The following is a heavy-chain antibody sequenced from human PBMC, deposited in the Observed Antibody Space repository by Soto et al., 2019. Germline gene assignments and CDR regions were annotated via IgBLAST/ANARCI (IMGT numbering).Heavy chain of an antibody. J-gene: IGHJ5*02. CDR2: ISAYNGNT. Sequence: ASVKLSCKECGLTLTCKCMCWVHQAPGQGLEWMGWISAYNGNTNYAQKLQGRVTMTTDTSTSTAYMELRSLRSVVTAVYYGSGDKVGCFHPWGQGTLIKSPQ. V-gene: IGHV1-18*01. CDR1: GLTLTCKC. CDR3: SGDKVGCFHP. D-gene: IGHD3-10*01.